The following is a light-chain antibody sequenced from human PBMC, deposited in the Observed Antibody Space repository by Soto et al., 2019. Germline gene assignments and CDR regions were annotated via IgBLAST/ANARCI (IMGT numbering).Light chain of an antibody. J-gene: IGKJ4*01. CDR1: QSVLYNSDNKNY. V-gene: IGKV4-1*01. Sequence: DIVMTQSPDSLAVSLGERATINCKSSQSVLYNSDNKNYLAWYQQKPGQPPKLLIYWASTRESGVPDLFSGRGSGADFTLTISSLQAEDVAVYYCQQYYTTLTFGGGTKVEIK. CDR2: WAS. CDR3: QQYYTTLT.